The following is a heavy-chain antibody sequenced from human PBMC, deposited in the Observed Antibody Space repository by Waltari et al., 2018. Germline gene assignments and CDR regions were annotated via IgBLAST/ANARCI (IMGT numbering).Heavy chain of an antibody. D-gene: IGHD1-20*01. CDR2: ISSNSAYI. V-gene: IGHV3-21*01. CDR1: GFTFSTSI. Sequence: EVQLVEAGGGLVKPGGSLRLSCAASGFTFSTSIMNWVRQAPGMGLEWVSSISSNSAYIYYADSVKGRFTISRDNDKNSLYLQMNSLRAEDTAVYYCARDDNWNEGGGFDYWGQGTLVTVSS. J-gene: IGHJ4*02. CDR3: ARDDNWNEGGGFDY.